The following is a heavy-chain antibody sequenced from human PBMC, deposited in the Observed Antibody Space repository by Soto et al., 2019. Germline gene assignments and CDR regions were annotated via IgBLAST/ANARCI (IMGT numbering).Heavy chain of an antibody. CDR2: IWYDGSNK. Sequence: QVQLVESGGGVVQPGRSLRLSCAASGFTFSSYGMHWVRQAPGKGLEWVAVIWYDGSNKYYADSVKGRFIISRDNSKNTLYLQMNSLRAEDTAVYYCARGGYYDSSGYTLPGYWGQGTLVTVSS. D-gene: IGHD3-22*01. CDR1: GFTFSSYG. CDR3: ARGGYYDSSGYTLPGY. V-gene: IGHV3-33*01. J-gene: IGHJ4*02.